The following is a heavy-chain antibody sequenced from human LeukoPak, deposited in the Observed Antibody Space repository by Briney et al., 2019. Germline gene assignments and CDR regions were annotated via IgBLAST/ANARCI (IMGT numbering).Heavy chain of an antibody. D-gene: IGHD3-10*01. V-gene: IGHV4-61*02. CDR2: IYTSRNT. CDR3: ARGVLSMVRGVIPKEAWGWFDP. J-gene: IGHJ5*02. Sequence: SETLSLTCTVSGGSISSGGYYWSWIRQPAGKGLEWIGRIYTSRNTNYNPSLKSRATISVDTSRNQFSLELSSVTAADTAVYYCARGVLSMVRGVIPKEAWGWFDPWGQGTLVTVSS. CDR1: GGSISSGGYY.